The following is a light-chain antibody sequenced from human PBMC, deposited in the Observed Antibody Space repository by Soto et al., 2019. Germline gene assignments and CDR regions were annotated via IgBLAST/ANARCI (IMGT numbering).Light chain of an antibody. J-gene: IGLJ1*01. V-gene: IGLV2-14*03. CDR2: DVS. CDR3: SSYRSTSTLGV. CDR1: SSDVGAYTY. Sequence: QSVLTQPASVSGSRGQSITISCSGTSSDVGAYTYVSWYQVHPGEPPKLVIYDVSKRPSGVSNRFSGSKSGNTASLTISGRQAEDEGDYDCSSYRSTSTLGVFGTGTKVTVL.